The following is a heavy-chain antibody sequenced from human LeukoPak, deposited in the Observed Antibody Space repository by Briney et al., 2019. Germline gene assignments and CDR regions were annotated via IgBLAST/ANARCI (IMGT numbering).Heavy chain of an antibody. V-gene: IGHV1-18*01. Sequence: GGSVKVSCKASGYTFTSYGISWVRQAPGQGVEWMGWISAYNGNTNYAQKLQGIVTMTTDTSTSTAYMELRSLRSDDTAVYYCARVRYYDSSGYVVYWGQGTLVTVSS. CDR3: ARVRYYDSSGYVVY. J-gene: IGHJ4*02. D-gene: IGHD3-22*01. CDR2: ISAYNGNT. CDR1: GYTFTSYG.